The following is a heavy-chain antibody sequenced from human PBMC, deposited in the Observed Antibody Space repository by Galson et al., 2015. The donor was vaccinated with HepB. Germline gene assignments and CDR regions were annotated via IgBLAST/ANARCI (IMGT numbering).Heavy chain of an antibody. CDR3: AGRDKVQLERRAFDI. CDR2: IIPIFGTA. V-gene: IGHV1-69*06. Sequence: SVKVSCKASEGTFSSYAISWVRQAPGQGLEWMGGIIPIFGTANYAQKFQGRVTITADKSTSTAYMELSSLRSEDTAVYYCAGRDKVQLERRAFDIWGQGTMVTVSS. J-gene: IGHJ3*02. D-gene: IGHD1-1*01. CDR1: EGTFSSYA.